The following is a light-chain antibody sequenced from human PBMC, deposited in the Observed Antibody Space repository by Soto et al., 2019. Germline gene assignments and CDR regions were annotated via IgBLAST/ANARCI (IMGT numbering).Light chain of an antibody. CDR2: AAS. J-gene: IGKJ1*01. CDR3: QQSFTTPRT. Sequence: DIQLTQSPSSLSASVGDRLTITCRASQSISTYSNWYQQKSGKAPMVLIFAASSLQSGVPSRFSGSGSGTDFSLTITSLQPEDFATYYCQQSFTTPRTFGQGTKVEIK. CDR1: QSISTY. V-gene: IGKV1-39*01.